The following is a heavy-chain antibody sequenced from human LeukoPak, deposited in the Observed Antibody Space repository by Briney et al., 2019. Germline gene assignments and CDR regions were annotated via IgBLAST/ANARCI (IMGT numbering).Heavy chain of an antibody. CDR2: VNPYNDKT. J-gene: IGHJ6*03. CDR1: GYTFNTFD. Sequence: ASVKVSCKASGYTFNTFDINWVRQATGQGPEWMGWVNPYNDKTVYAPKFQGRVSISSNNSITTAYMEFSGLKSDDTAVYYCARGRRLRGVTPRPIYYYYYMDVWGGGTTVTVSS. CDR3: ARGRRLRGVTPRPIYYYYYMDV. D-gene: IGHD3-10*01. V-gene: IGHV1-8*03.